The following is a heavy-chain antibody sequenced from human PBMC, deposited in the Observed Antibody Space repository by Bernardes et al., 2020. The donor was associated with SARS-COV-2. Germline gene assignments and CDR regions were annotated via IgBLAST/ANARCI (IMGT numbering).Heavy chain of an antibody. Sequence: GGSLRLSCAASGFSFSDYGMHWVRQAPGKGLEWVGVIRHDGSGKYYGDSVEGRVTVSRDNSKNTLYLQMTNLRREDTAVYYCAREGESAAGHFDYWGQGTLVTVSS. CDR1: GFSFSDYG. D-gene: IGHD6-19*01. V-gene: IGHV3-30*12. CDR2: IRHDGSGK. J-gene: IGHJ4*02. CDR3: AREGESAAGHFDY.